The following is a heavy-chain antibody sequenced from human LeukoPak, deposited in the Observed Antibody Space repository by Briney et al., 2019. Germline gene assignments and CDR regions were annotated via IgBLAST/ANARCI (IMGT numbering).Heavy chain of an antibody. CDR2: IYYSGST. J-gene: IGHJ6*02. CDR1: GGSISSGDYY. Sequence: SETLSLTCTVSGGSISSGDYYWSWIRQPPGKGLEWIGYIYYSGSTYYNPSLESRVTISVDTSKNQFSLKLSSVTAADTAVYYCARGRYSSSWYGSYYYYGMDVWGQGTTVTVSS. D-gene: IGHD6-13*01. V-gene: IGHV4-30-4*01. CDR3: ARGRYSSSWYGSYYYYGMDV.